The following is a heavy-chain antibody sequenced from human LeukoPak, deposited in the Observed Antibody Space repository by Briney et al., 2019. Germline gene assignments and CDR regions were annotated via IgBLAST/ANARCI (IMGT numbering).Heavy chain of an antibody. CDR1: GGSISSSSYY. D-gene: IGHD3-3*01. CDR3: ARRITIFGVVATDGMDV. CDR2: IYYSGST. Sequence: PSETLSLTCTVSGGSISSSSYYWGWIRQPPGKGLEWIGSIYYSGSTYYNLSLKSRVTISVDTSKNQFSLKLSSVTAADTAVYYCARRITIFGVVATDGMDVWGQGTTVTVSS. V-gene: IGHV4-39*01. J-gene: IGHJ6*02.